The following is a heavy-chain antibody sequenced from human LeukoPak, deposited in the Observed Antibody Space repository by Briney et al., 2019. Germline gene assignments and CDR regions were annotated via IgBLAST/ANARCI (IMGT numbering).Heavy chain of an antibody. CDR2: ISTDPSNK. Sequence: QSGGSLRLSCAASGFTFSYYGLHWVRQAPGKGLGWGALISTDPSNKNYADSVKGRFTSSRDNTRDTLYLQMQSLRVEDTAVYYRAKDPSAARVGATIFDYWGQGTLVTVSS. D-gene: IGHD1-26*01. V-gene: IGHV3-30*18. CDR1: GFTFSYYG. J-gene: IGHJ4*02. CDR3: AKDPSAARVGATIFDY.